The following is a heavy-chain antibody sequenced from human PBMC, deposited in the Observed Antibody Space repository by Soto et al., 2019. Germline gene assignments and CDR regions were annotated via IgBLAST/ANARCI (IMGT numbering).Heavy chain of an antibody. CDR2: IKSKTDGGTT. CDR3: TTAPPGPKYPKADY. V-gene: IGHV3-15*01. CDR1: GFTFSNAW. J-gene: IGHJ4*02. Sequence: GGSLRLSCAASGFTFSNAWMSWVRQAPGKGLEWVGRIKSKTDGGTTDYAAPVKGRFTISRDESKNTLYLQMNSLKTEDTAVYYFTTAPPGPKYPKADYWGQGTLVTVSS.